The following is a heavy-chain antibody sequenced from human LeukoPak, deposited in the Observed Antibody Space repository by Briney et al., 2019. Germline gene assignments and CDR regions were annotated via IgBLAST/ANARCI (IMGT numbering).Heavy chain of an antibody. CDR1: GGSISSGGYS. D-gene: IGHD7-27*01. Sequence: SQTLSLTCAVPGGSISSGGYSWSWIRQPPGKGLESIGYIYYSGSTDYNPSLKSRVTISVDTSKNQFSLKLSSVTAADTAVYYCARENPDWGQPFDYWGQGTLVTVSS. CDR3: ARENPDWGQPFDY. J-gene: IGHJ4*02. CDR2: IYYSGST. V-gene: IGHV4-30-4*07.